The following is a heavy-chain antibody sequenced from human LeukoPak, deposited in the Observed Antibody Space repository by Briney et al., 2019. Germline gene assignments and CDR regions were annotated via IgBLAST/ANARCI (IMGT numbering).Heavy chain of an antibody. CDR1: GFTFSNYW. D-gene: IGHD2-15*01. J-gene: IGHJ5*02. V-gene: IGHV3-7*01. CDR2: IKQDGSEQ. Sequence: GGSLRLSCTASGFTFSNYWMTWVRQAPGKGLEWVGNIKQDGSEQYYVDSVKGRFTVSRDNAKNSLYLQMNSLRAEDTAVYNCARSGVYCSGGSCYSGKLWFDPWGQGTLVTVSS. CDR3: ARSGVYCSGGSCYSGKLWFDP.